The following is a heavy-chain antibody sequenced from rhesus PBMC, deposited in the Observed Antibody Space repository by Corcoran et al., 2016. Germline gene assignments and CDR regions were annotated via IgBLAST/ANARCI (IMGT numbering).Heavy chain of an antibody. V-gene: IGHV1-111*02. Sequence: EVQLVQSGAEVKKPGASVKISCKASGYTFTDYYLHWVRQAPGKGLEWMGRVDPEDGEAIHAQQFQDRVTITADTSTDTAYMELSSLRSEDTAVYYCATSLTGDRYFDYWGQGVLVTVSS. D-gene: IGHD7-45*01. J-gene: IGHJ4*01. CDR3: ATSLTGDRYFDY. CDR1: GYTFTDYY. CDR2: VDPEDGEA.